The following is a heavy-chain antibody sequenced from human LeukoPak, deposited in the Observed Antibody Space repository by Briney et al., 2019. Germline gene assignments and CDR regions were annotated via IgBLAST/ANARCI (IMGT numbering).Heavy chain of an antibody. CDR1: GFTLNNYS. Sequence: GGSLRLSCAASGFTLNNYSMNWVRQAPGKGLEWVSYISTSSSTRYYADSVKSRFTISRDNAMNSLYLQMNSLRAEDTAVYYCARTRDPPTYYYFYMDVWGKGTTVTVSS. CDR3: ARTRDPPTYYYFYMDV. J-gene: IGHJ6*03. CDR2: ISTSSSTR. D-gene: IGHD1-1*01. V-gene: IGHV3-48*04.